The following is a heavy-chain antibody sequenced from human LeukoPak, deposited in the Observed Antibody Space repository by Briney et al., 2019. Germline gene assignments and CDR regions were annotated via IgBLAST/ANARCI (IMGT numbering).Heavy chain of an antibody. Sequence: PGGSLRLSCVGSGFTFRSHAMSWVRQAPEKGLEFVSGIYESGGTTYCADSVKGRFSISRDNSKNTLYLQMDSLRGEDTAVYYCAKDFRIGYSAHFDYWGQGALVTVSS. D-gene: IGHD2-21*01. CDR2: IYESGGTT. CDR1: GFTFRSHA. J-gene: IGHJ4*02. V-gene: IGHV3-23*01. CDR3: AKDFRIGYSAHFDY.